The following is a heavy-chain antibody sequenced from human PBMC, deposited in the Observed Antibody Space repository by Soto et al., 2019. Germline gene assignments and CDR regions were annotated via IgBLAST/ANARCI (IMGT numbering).Heavy chain of an antibody. Sequence: EVQLVETGGGLIQPGGSLRLSCAASGFTVSSNYMSWVRQAPGKGLECVSVIYSGGSTYYADSVKGRFTISRDNSKNPLYLQTNTLRGEATAVYYGAREPRYSSSWEGNYWGQGTLVSVSS. J-gene: IGHJ4*02. CDR2: IYSGGST. CDR3: AREPRYSSSWEGNY. CDR1: GFTVSSNY. V-gene: IGHV3-53*02. D-gene: IGHD6-13*01.